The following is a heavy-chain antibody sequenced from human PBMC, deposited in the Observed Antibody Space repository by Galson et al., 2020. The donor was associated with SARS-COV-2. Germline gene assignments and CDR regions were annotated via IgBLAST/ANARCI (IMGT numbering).Heavy chain of an antibody. CDR2: IRSKANSYAT. CDR3: TRTHIEYDFWGGYYGPVARDSFDP. J-gene: IGHJ5*02. D-gene: IGHD3-3*01. CDR1: GFTFSGSA. Sequence: GGSLRLSCAASGFTFSGSAMHWVRQASGKGLEWVGRIRSKANSYATAYAASVKGRFTISRDDSKNTAYLQMNSLKTEDTAVYYCTRTHIEYDFWGGYYGPVARDSFDPWGQGTLVTLSS. V-gene: IGHV3-73*01.